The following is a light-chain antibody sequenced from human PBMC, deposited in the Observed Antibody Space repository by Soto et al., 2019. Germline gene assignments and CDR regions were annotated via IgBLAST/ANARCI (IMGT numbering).Light chain of an antibody. CDR2: GAS. CDR1: QSVSSN. Sequence: EMVTPSSPGTLSLSPGERVSLSCRASQSVSSNFAWYHPIPGQTPRLLIYGASTRATGIPARFSGSGSGTEFTLTISSLQSEDFAVYCCQHYNNWPSTCGQGTRLEI. CDR3: QHYNNWPST. J-gene: IGKJ5*01. V-gene: IGKV3-15*01.